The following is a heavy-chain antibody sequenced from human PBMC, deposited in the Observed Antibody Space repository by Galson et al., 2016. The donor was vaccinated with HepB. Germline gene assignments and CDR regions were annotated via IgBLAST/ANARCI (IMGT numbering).Heavy chain of an antibody. Sequence: SLRLSCAASGFTFSSFWMSWVRQAPGKGLEWVAIIKQDGSAEYYVDSLKGRFTISRDNAKNSLYLQMSSLRPEDTAVYYCALGQGFLADSWGQGTLVTVSS. CDR1: GFTFSSFW. CDR3: ALGQGFLADS. CDR2: IKQDGSAE. J-gene: IGHJ4*02. V-gene: IGHV3-7*05.